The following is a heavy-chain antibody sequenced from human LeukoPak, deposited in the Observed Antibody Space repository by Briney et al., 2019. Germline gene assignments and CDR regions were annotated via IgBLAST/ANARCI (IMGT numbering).Heavy chain of an antibody. CDR1: GGSISSSSYY. Sequence: SETLSLTCTVSGGSISSSSYYWGWIRQPPGKGLEWIGSIYYSGSTYYNPSLKSRVTISVDTSKNQFSLKLSSVTAADTAVYYCARIPYSGSYGYFGYWGQGTLVTVSS. CDR3: ARIPYSGSYGYFGY. V-gene: IGHV4-39*01. J-gene: IGHJ4*02. D-gene: IGHD1-26*01. CDR2: IYYSGST.